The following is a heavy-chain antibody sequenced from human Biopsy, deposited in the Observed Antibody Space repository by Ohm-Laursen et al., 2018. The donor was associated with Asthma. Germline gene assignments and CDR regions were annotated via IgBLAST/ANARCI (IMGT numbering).Heavy chain of an antibody. Sequence: GSLRLSCAASGFAVSRDHMFWVRQDPGKGLEWVSVIYSGGTSHTADSVRGRFTISRDYSKNTLYLQMHSLRAEDTAVYYCARGDSSNWSHYYFDYWGQGTLVTVSS. CDR3: ARGDSSNWSHYYFDY. V-gene: IGHV3-53*01. CDR1: GFAVSRDH. J-gene: IGHJ4*02. CDR2: IYSGGTS. D-gene: IGHD3-22*01.